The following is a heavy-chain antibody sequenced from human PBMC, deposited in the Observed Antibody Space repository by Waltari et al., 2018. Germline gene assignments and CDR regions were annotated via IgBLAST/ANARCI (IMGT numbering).Heavy chain of an antibody. V-gene: IGHV3-15*07. CDR3: TTGITMVRGAYYHYYGMDV. CDR2: IKSKTDGGTT. J-gene: IGHJ6*02. CDR1: GFTFSNAW. Sequence: EVQLVESGGGLVKPGGSLRLSCAASGFTFSNAWLHWVRQAPGKRLEWVGRIKSKTDGGTTDYAAPVKGRFTISRDDSKNTLYLQMNSLKTEDTAVYYCTTGITMVRGAYYHYYGMDVWGQGTTVTVSS. D-gene: IGHD3-10*01.